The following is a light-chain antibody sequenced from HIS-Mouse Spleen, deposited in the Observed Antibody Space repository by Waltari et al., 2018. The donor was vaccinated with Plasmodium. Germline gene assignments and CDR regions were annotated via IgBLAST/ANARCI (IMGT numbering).Light chain of an antibody. Sequence: HSALPQPASVSRSPGPSLSISCTGSITAVLSYNLVSWYQHHPGKAPKLMIYEGSKRPSGVSNRFSGSTSGNTASLTISGLQAEDEADYYCCSYAGSSTYVFGTGTKVTVL. CDR3: CSYAGSSTYV. CDR2: EGS. CDR1: ITAVLSYNL. V-gene: IGLV2-23*01. J-gene: IGLJ1*01.